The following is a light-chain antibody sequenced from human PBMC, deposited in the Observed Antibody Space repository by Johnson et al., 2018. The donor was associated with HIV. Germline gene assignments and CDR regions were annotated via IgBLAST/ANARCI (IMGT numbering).Light chain of an antibody. CDR3: GTWDSSLSAGGV. J-gene: IGLJ1*01. CDR1: SSNIGHNY. Sequence: QSVLTQPPSVSAAPGQEVTISCSGSSSNIGHNYVSWYQQLPGTAPKLLIYDSNKRPSGIPDRFSGSKSGTSATLGITGLQTGDEADYYCGTWDSSLSAGGVFGTGTKVTVL. CDR2: DSN. V-gene: IGLV1-51*01.